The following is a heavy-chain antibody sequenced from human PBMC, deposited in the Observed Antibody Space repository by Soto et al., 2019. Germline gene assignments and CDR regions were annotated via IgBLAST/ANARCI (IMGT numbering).Heavy chain of an antibody. CDR3: ARYCSGGSCYRGAFDI. Sequence: PSETLSLTCTVSGGSISSGGYYWSWIRQHPGKGLEWIGYIYYSGSTYYNPSLKSRVTISVDTSKNQFSLKLSSVTAADTAVYYCARYCSGGSCYRGAFDIWGQGTMVTVSS. J-gene: IGHJ3*02. V-gene: IGHV4-31*03. CDR2: IYYSGST. CDR1: GGSISSGGYY. D-gene: IGHD2-15*01.